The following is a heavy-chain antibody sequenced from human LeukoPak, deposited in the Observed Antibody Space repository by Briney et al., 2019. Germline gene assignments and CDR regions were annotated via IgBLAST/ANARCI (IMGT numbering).Heavy chain of an antibody. J-gene: IGHJ4*02. Sequence: SETLSLTCTVSGGSISSYYWSWIRQPPGKGLEWTGYIYYSGSTNYNPSLKSRVTISVDTSKNQFSLKLSSVTAADTAVYYCASGDSYGHPIDYWGQGTLVTVSS. D-gene: IGHD5-18*01. CDR3: ASGDSYGHPIDY. V-gene: IGHV4-59*01. CDR1: GGSISSYY. CDR2: IYYSGST.